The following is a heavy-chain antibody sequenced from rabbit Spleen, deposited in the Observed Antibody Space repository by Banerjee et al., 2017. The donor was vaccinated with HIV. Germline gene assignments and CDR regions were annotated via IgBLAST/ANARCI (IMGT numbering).Heavy chain of an antibody. Sequence: QEQLEESGGGLVKPGASLTLTCKASGIDFSNDYMCWVRQAPGTGLEWIACIYIGSSGSTYYASWAKGRFTISKTSSTTVTLQMTSLTAADTATYFCARDAGTSFSTYGMDLWGPGTLVTVS. V-gene: IGHV1S45*01. CDR1: GIDFSNDY. J-gene: IGHJ6*01. CDR2: IYIGSSGST. CDR3: ARDAGTSFSTYGMDL. D-gene: IGHD8-1*01.